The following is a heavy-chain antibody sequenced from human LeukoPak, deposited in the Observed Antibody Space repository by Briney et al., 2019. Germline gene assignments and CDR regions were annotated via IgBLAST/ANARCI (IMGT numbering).Heavy chain of an antibody. V-gene: IGHV3-23*01. CDR3: AKDQSYGILSRTFDI. CDR1: GFTFSSYA. Sequence: GGSLRLSCAASGFTFSSYAMSWVRQAPGKGLEWVSAISGSGGSTYYADSVKGRFTISRDNSKNTLYLQMNSLRAEDTAVHYCAKDQSYGILSRTFDIWGQGTMVTVSS. CDR2: ISGSGGST. D-gene: IGHD2-15*01. J-gene: IGHJ3*02.